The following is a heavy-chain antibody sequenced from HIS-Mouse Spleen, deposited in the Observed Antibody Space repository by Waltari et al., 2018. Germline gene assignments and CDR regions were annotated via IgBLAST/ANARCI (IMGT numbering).Heavy chain of an antibody. V-gene: IGHV2-70*15. CDR3: ARIAEGYTSGWYAFDY. J-gene: IGHJ4*02. D-gene: IGHD6-19*01. CDR1: GFSLSTSGMC. CDR2: IYWDDDK. Sequence: QVTLRESGPALVKPTQTLTLTCTFSGFSLSTSGMCVSWIRQPPGKALEWLARIYWDDDKYYSTSLKPRLTISRDTSKNQVVLTMTNMDPLDTATYYCARIAEGYTSGWYAFDYWGQGTLVTVSS.